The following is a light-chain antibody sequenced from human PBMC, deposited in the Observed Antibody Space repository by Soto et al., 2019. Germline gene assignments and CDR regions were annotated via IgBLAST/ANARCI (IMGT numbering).Light chain of an antibody. CDR1: QSISSN. Sequence: EIVMTQSSATLSVSPGERATLSCRASQSISSNLAWYQQKPGQAPRLLIYGASIRATGIPARFSGSGSGTEFTLTISSLQSEDFAVYYCQQYNNWPLFGPGTKVDIK. CDR3: QQYNNWPL. CDR2: GAS. V-gene: IGKV3D-15*01. J-gene: IGKJ3*01.